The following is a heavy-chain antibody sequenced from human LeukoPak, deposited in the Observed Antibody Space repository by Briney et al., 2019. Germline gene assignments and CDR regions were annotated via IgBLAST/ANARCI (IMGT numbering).Heavy chain of an antibody. J-gene: IGHJ5*02. CDR3: ARGEDIVATENWFDP. V-gene: IGHV3-21*01. CDR2: ISSSSSYI. D-gene: IGHD5-12*01. CDR1: GFTFSSYS. Sequence: GSLRLSCAASGFTFSSYSMNWVRQAPGKGLEWVSSISSSSSYIYYADSVKGRFTISRDNAKNSLYLQMNSLRAEGTAVYYCARGEDIVATENWFDPWGQGTLVTVSS.